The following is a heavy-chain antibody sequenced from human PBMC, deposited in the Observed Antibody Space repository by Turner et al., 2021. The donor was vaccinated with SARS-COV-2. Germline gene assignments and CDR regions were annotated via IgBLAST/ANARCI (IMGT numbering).Heavy chain of an antibody. V-gene: IGHV3-23*01. CDR1: GFSFSSYA. J-gene: IGHJ4*02. CDR2: ISGSGGST. Sequence: EVQLLESGGGLVQPGGSLRLSCAASGFSFSSYAMSCVRQAPGKGLEWVSAISGSGGSTSYADSVKGRFTISRDNSKNTLYLQMNSLRAEDTAVYYCAKGPDRVATIWGTLFSGTFDYWGQGTLVTVSS. D-gene: IGHD5-12*01. CDR3: AKGPDRVATIWGTLFSGTFDY.